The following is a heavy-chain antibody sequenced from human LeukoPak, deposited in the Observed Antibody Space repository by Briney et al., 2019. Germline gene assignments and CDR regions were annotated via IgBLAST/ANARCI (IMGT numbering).Heavy chain of an antibody. CDR3: AREDRFDAFDI. J-gene: IGHJ3*02. V-gene: IGHV4-59*12. CDR1: SGSISSYY. CDR2: IYYSGST. Sequence: PSETLSLTCTVSSGSISSYYWNWIRQPPGKGLEWIGYIYYSGSTNYNPSLKSRVTMSLDTSKNQFSLKLSSVTAADTAVYYCAREDRFDAFDIWGQGTMVTVSS.